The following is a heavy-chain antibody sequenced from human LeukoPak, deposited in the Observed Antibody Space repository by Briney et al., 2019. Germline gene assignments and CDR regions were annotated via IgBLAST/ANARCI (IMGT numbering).Heavy chain of an antibody. V-gene: IGHV3-30*02. CDR2: IRYDGSNK. CDR1: GFTFSSYG. CDR3: AKDQTRGDPGYFDY. J-gene: IGHJ4*02. Sequence: PGGSLRLSCAASGFTFSSYGMHWVRQAPGKGLEWVAFIRYDGSNKYYADSVKGRFTISRDNSKNTLYLQMNSLRAEDTAVYYCAKDQTRGDPGYFDYWGQGTLVTVSS. D-gene: IGHD2-21*02.